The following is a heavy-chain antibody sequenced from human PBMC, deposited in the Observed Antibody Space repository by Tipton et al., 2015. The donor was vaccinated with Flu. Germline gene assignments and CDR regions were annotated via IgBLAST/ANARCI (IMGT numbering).Heavy chain of an antibody. D-gene: IGHD1-26*01. Sequence: LRLSCSASGDSLSSYYWTWIRQPPGKGLEWIGQVYYSGTTNYNSSLKSRVTISLDKSKNQFSLNLNSVTTADTAVFYCARGGWEPHGGWFDPWGQGILVTVSS. CDR3: ARGGWEPHGGWFDP. CDR2: VYYSGTT. V-gene: IGHV4-59*01. CDR1: GDSLSSYY. J-gene: IGHJ5*02.